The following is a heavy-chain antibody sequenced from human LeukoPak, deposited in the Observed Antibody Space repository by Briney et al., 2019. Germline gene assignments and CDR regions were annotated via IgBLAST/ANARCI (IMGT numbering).Heavy chain of an antibody. V-gene: IGHV3-74*01. D-gene: IGHD1-26*01. J-gene: IGHJ3*02. CDR2: IKGDGIDT. CDR1: GFTFSNYW. Sequence: GGSLRLSCAASGFTFSNYWMHWVRQAPGKGLIWVSRIKGDGIDTIGADFVKGRFTTSRDNAKNTLYLQMNSLRAEDTATYYCVRDQSLWALDIWGQGTTVTVSS. CDR3: VRDQSLWALDI.